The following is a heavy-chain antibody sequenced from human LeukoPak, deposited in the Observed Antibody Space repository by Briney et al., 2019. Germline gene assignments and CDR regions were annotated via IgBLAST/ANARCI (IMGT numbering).Heavy chain of an antibody. D-gene: IGHD4-17*01. Sequence: PGGSLRLSCAASGFTFRSYSMHWVRQAPGKGLVWVSRINSDGSTTSYADSVKGRFTISRDNAKNTLYLQMNSLRGEDTAVYYCVKGPGPTVNYYFDFWGQGTLVTVSS. CDR1: GFTFRSYS. J-gene: IGHJ4*02. CDR2: INSDGSTT. CDR3: VKGPGPTVNYYFDF. V-gene: IGHV3-74*01.